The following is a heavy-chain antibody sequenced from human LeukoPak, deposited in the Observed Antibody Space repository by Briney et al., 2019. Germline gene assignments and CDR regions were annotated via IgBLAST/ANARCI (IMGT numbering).Heavy chain of an antibody. J-gene: IGHJ6*02. CDR2: IYPDDSNP. Sequence: GSSLKISCKGSGYSFTNYWIGWVRLMPGKGLEWLGIIYPDDSNPRYSPSFQGQVTISVDKSISTAYLQWSSLKASDTAMYYCARQTPNQYGMDVWGQGTTVTVSS. CDR3: ARQTPNQYGMDV. V-gene: IGHV5-51*01. CDR1: GYSFTNYW.